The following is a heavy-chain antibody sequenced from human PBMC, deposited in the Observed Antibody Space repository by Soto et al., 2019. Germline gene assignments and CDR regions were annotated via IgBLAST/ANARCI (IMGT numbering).Heavy chain of an antibody. D-gene: IGHD5-18*01. CDR3: AKDRFFEVGATQYSYGSIYYYYGMDV. CDR1: GFTFSSYG. J-gene: IGHJ6*02. V-gene: IGHV3-30*18. CDR2: ISYDGSNK. Sequence: HPGGSLRLSCAASGFTFSSYGMHWVRQAPGKGLEWVAVISYDGSNKYYADSVKGRFTISRDNSKNTLYLQMNSLRAEDTAVYYCAKDRFFEVGATQYSYGSIYYYYGMDVWGQGTTVTVSS.